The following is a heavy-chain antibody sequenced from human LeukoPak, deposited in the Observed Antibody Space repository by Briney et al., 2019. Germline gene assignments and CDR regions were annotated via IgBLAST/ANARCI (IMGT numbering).Heavy chain of an antibody. D-gene: IGHD5-18*01. CDR2: ISSSSSTI. CDR3: AKGPAMAFYYYYYYMDV. J-gene: IGHJ6*03. V-gene: IGHV3-48*01. Sequence: GGSLRLSCAASGFTFSNYGMNWVRQAPGKGLEWVSYISSSSSTIYYADSVKGRFTISRDNSKNTLYLQMNSLRAEDTAVYYCAKGPAMAFYYYYYYMDVWGKGTTVTVSS. CDR1: GFTFSNYG.